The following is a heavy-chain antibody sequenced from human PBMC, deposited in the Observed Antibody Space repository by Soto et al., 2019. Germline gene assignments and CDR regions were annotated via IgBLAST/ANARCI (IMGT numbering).Heavy chain of an antibody. CDR2: IYYSGST. Sequence: SETLSLTCTVSGGSISSSSYYWGWIRQPPGKGLEWIGSIYYSGSTYYNPSLKSRVTISVDTSKNQFSLKLSSVTAADTAVYYCARRYGDYYFDYWGQGTLVTVSS. CDR1: GGSISSSSYY. D-gene: IGHD4-17*01. CDR3: ARRYGDYYFDY. V-gene: IGHV4-39*01. J-gene: IGHJ4*02.